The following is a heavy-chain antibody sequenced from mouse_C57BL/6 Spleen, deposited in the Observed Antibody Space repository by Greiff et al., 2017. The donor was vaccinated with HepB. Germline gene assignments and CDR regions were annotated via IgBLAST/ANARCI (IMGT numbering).Heavy chain of an antibody. V-gene: IGHV1-61*01. CDR1: GYTFTSYW. Sequence: QVQLQQPGAELVRPGSSVKLSCKASGYTFTSYWMDWVKQRPGQGLEWIGNIYPSDSETHYNQKFKDKATLTVDKSSSTAYMQLSSLTSEDSAVYYCARAYDGYSGYWGQGTTLTVSS. CDR3: ARAYDGYSGY. J-gene: IGHJ2*01. CDR2: IYPSDSET. D-gene: IGHD2-3*01.